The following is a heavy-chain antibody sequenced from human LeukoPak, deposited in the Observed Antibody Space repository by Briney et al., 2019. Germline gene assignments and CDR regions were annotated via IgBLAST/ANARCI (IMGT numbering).Heavy chain of an antibody. Sequence: GGSLRLSCAASGFSFSSYAMHWVRQAPGKGLEWVADISNDGSNKYYADSVKGRFTISRDNSKNTLYLQMNSLRAEDTAVYYCARAPGSSSSWYSADYWGQGTLVTVSS. CDR3: ARAPGSSSSWYSADY. CDR2: ISNDGSNK. J-gene: IGHJ4*02. V-gene: IGHV3-30-3*01. D-gene: IGHD6-13*01. CDR1: GFSFSSYA.